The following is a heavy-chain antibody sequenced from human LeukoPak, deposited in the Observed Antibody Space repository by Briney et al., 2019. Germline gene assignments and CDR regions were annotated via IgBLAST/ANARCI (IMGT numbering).Heavy chain of an antibody. CDR3: TTEYMTSAWRWGY. CDR2: FDIEDEKR. V-gene: IGHV1-24*01. J-gene: IGHJ4*02. CDR1: GHTLTELS. D-gene: IGHD3-16*01. Sequence: ASVKVPCKVSGHTLTELSVHWVRQAPGKGLEWLGGFDIEDEKRWYERKFRGRVTVTEDTSIDTAYMELSGLTSDDTAVYFCTTEYMTSAWRWGYWGQGTLVVVSS.